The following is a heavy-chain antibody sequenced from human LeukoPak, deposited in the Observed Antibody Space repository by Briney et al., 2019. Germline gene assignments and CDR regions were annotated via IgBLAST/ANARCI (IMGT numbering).Heavy chain of an antibody. CDR3: VRGFKH. J-gene: IGHJ4*02. Sequence: GGSLRLSCAGSGVDFSDFYMSWIRQVPGKGLEWLAFISGGGETTVYGDSVQGRLTISRDNSKKVLYLQMYTLRAEDTAVYYCVRGFKHWGQGTLVTVSS. CDR2: ISGGGETT. V-gene: IGHV3-11*04. D-gene: IGHD3-3*01. CDR1: GVDFSDFY.